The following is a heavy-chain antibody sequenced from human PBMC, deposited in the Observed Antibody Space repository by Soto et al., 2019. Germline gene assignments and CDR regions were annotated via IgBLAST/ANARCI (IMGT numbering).Heavy chain of an antibody. J-gene: IGHJ4*02. CDR3: ARDGVGPVDY. Sequence: QVQLQESGPGLLKPSETLSLTCTISGGSVSSYQWSWIRQPPGQGLEWIGLTSYSGNTVYNPSLKSRLAFSVDTSKNHFSLTLTSVTAADTAVYYCARDGVGPVDYWGQGTLVTVSS. CDR2: TSYSGNT. CDR1: GGSVSSYQ. D-gene: IGHD1-26*01. V-gene: IGHV4-59*02.